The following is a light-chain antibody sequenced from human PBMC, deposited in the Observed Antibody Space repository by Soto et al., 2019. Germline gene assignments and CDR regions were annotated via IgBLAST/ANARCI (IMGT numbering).Light chain of an antibody. Sequence: QSVLTQPPSVSGAPGQRVTISCTGSSSNIGAGYDVHWYQQLPGTAPKLLIYGNSNRPSGVPDRFSGSKSDTSASLAITGLQAEDEADYYCQSYDSSLSGLYVFGTGTKSPS. CDR2: GNS. V-gene: IGLV1-40*01. CDR3: QSYDSSLSGLYV. CDR1: SSNIGAGYD. J-gene: IGLJ1*01.